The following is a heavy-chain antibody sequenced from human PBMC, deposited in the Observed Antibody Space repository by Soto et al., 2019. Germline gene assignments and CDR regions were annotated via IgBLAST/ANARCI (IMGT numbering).Heavy chain of an antibody. CDR1: GFTFSSYG. D-gene: IGHD3-10*01. CDR3: AKDRITMVRGLPPYYYYYGMDV. CDR2: ISYDGSNK. V-gene: IGHV3-30*18. J-gene: IGHJ6*02. Sequence: QVQLVESGGGVVQPGRSLRLSCAASGFTFSSYGMHWVRQAPGKGLEWVAVISYDGSNKYYADSVKGRFTISRDNSKNTLYLQMNSLRAEDTAVYYCAKDRITMVRGLPPYYYYYGMDVWGQGTTVTVSS.